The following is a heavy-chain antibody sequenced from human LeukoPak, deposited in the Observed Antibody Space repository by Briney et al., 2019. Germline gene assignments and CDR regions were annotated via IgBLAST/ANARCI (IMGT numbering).Heavy chain of an antibody. CDR1: GFTFSNAW. CDR3: TTDPEGYCSGGSCGY. Sequence: GGSLRLSCAASGFTFSNAWMSWVRQAPGKGLEWVARIKSKTDGGTTDYAAAVKGRFTISRDDSKNTLYLQMNSLKTEDTAVYYCTTDPEGYCSGGSCGYWGQGTLVTVSS. D-gene: IGHD2-15*01. CDR2: IKSKTDGGTT. J-gene: IGHJ4*02. V-gene: IGHV3-15*01.